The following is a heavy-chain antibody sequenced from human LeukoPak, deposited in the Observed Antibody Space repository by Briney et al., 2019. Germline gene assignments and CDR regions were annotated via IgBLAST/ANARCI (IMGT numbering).Heavy chain of an antibody. J-gene: IGHJ4*02. CDR3: AAEPLATFGFDY. D-gene: IGHD3-10*02. V-gene: IGHV1-2*02. CDR1: GYTFTGYY. CDR2: ISPNSGGT. Sequence: ASVKVSCKASGYTFTGYYMYSVRQAPGQGLEWMGWISPNSGGTNYAQKFQGRVTMTRDTSISTAYMELSRLTPDDPAVYYCAAEPLATFGFDYWGQGTLVSVSS.